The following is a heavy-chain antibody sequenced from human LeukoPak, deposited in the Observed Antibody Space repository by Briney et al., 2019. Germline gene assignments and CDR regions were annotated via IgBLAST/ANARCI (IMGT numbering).Heavy chain of an antibody. Sequence: SVKVSCKASGGTFSSYTINWVRQAPGQGLEWMGGIIPIFGTANYAQKFQGRVTITADESTSTAYMELSSLRSEDTAVYYCASLFPSTYDYWGQGTLVTVSS. J-gene: IGHJ4*02. CDR3: ASLFPSTYDY. CDR1: GGTFSSYT. CDR2: IIPIFGTA. D-gene: IGHD3-10*01. V-gene: IGHV1-69*01.